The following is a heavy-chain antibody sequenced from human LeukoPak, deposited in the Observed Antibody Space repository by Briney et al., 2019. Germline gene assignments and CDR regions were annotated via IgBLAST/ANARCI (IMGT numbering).Heavy chain of an antibody. Sequence: PGGSLRLSCAASGFTFSRYWMHWVRQAPGKGLVWVSRINSDGSSTSYADSVKGRFTISRDNAKNTLYLQMNSLRAEDTAVYYCARGPEGYYYYGMDVWGQGTTVTVSS. J-gene: IGHJ6*02. CDR2: INSDGSST. CDR1: GFTFSRYW. V-gene: IGHV3-74*01. CDR3: ARGPEGYYYYGMDV.